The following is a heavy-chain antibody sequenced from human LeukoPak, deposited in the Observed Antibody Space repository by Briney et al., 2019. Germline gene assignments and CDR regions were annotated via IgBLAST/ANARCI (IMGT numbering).Heavy chain of an antibody. CDR2: ISCSGGST. D-gene: IGHD5-18*01. Sequence: GGSLRLSCAASGFTVSSYAISWVPKAPGKGLEWVSAISCSGGSTYYADSVKGPFTNSRHNSKNTLYLQMNSLRAEDTAVYYCAKGDTAMAPFDYWGQGTLVTVSS. J-gene: IGHJ4*02. CDR1: GFTVSSYA. V-gene: IGHV3-23*01. CDR3: AKGDTAMAPFDY.